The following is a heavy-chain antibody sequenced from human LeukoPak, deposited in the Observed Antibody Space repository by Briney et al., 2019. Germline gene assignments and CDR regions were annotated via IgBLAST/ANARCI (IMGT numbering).Heavy chain of an antibody. CDR2: ISAYNGNT. CDR3: ARGVDYGDPHTSMYYYYYMDV. V-gene: IGHV1-18*01. J-gene: IGHJ6*03. D-gene: IGHD4-17*01. Sequence: VASVKVSCKASGYTFTSYGISWVRQAPGQGLEWMGWISAYNGNTNYAQKLQGRVTMTTDTSTSTAYMELRSLRSDDTAVYYCARGVDYGDPHTSMYYYYYMDVWGKGTTVTISS. CDR1: GYTFTSYG.